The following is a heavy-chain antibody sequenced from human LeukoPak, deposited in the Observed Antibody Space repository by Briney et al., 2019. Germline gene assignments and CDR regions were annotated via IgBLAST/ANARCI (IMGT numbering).Heavy chain of an antibody. J-gene: IGHJ4*02. CDR3: AKDPYSYGSYFDY. CDR1: GFTFSGCG. D-gene: IGHD5-18*01. V-gene: IGHV3-30*02. Sequence: GGSLRLSCAASGFTFSGCGMHWVRQAPGKGLEGVAFIWYDGRDKYYTDSVKGRFTISRDNSKNTLYLQMNSLRAEDTAMYYCAKDPYSYGSYFDYWGRGTLVTVSS. CDR2: IWYDGRDK.